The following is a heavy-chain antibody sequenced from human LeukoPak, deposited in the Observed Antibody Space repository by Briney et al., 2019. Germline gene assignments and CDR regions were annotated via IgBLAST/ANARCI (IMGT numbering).Heavy chain of an antibody. D-gene: IGHD2-8*01. CDR2: ISSSSSYI. CDR3: ARALIHLFDVDY. J-gene: IGHJ4*02. V-gene: IGHV3-21*01. CDR1: GFTFSSYS. Sequence: PGGSLRLSCAASGFTFSSYSMNWVRQAPGKGLEWVSSISSSSSYIYYADSVKGRFTISRDNAKNSLYLQMNSLRAEDTAVYYCARALIHLFDVDYWGQGTLVTVSS.